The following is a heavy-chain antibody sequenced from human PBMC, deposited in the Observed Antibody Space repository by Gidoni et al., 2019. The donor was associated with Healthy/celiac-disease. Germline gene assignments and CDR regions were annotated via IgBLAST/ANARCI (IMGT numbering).Heavy chain of an antibody. CDR2: IIPIFGTA. J-gene: IGHJ3*02. CDR1: GGNFSSYA. D-gene: IGHD6-19*01. Sequence: QVQLVQSGAEVKKPGSSVKVSCKASGGNFSSYAISWVRQAPGQGLEWMGGIIPIFGTANYAQKFQGRVTITADKSTSTAYMELSSLRSEDTAVYYCARDRGIAVAAFDAFDIWGQGTMVTVSS. CDR3: ARDRGIAVAAFDAFDI. V-gene: IGHV1-69*06.